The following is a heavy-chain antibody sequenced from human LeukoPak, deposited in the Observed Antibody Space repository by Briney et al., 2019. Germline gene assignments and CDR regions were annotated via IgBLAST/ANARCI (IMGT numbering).Heavy chain of an antibody. CDR1: GFTFSSYW. D-gene: IGHD3-3*01. CDR2: INEDGSEK. J-gene: IGHJ4*02. V-gene: IGHV3-7*01. Sequence: PGGSLRLSCEASGFTFSSYWMSWVRQAPGKGLEWVSTINEDGSEKYYAESVKGRFTISRDNAKNSLYLQMDSLRAEDTAVYYCARDGPHNDYWSGPAYWGQGTLVTVSS. CDR3: ARDGPHNDYWSGPAY.